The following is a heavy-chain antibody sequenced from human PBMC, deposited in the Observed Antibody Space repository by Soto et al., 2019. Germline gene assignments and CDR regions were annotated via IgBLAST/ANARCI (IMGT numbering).Heavy chain of an antibody. CDR1: GFMFSDYG. Sequence: PGGSLRLSCAVSGFMFSDYGMHWVRQAPGKGLEWVAVIWYDGSNENYADSVKGRFTISRDNSKKTLYLQMNSLRVEGTAMYYCARDRVEGDGWFDPWGQGTLVTVSS. D-gene: IGHD3-16*01. V-gene: IGHV3-33*01. J-gene: IGHJ5*02. CDR2: IWYDGSNE. CDR3: ARDRVEGDGWFDP.